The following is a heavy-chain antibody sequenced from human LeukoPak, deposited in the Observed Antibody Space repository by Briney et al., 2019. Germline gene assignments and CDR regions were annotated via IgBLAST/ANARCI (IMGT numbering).Heavy chain of an antibody. CDR2: ISGNGGST. D-gene: IGHD3-22*01. CDR3: ARHGYYDRDDAFDI. CDR1: GFTLSSYA. V-gene: IGHV3-64*04. J-gene: IGHJ3*02. Sequence: PGGSLRLSCAASGFTLSSYAMHWVRQAPGKGLEYVSAISGNGGSTYYADPVKGRFTISRDNSKNTLYLQMNSLRAEDTAVYYCARHGYYDRDDAFDIWGQGTMVTVSS.